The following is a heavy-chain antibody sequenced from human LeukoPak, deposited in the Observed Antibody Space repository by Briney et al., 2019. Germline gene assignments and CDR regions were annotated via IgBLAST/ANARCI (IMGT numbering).Heavy chain of an antibody. D-gene: IGHD4-17*01. CDR2: IYHSGST. CDR3: ATSTASDAFDI. CDR1: GGSISSSNW. V-gene: IGHV4-4*02. Sequence: SETLSLTCAVSGGSISSSNWWSWVRQPPGKGLEWIGEIYHSGSTNYNPSLKSRVTISVDKSKNQFSLKLSSVTAAGTAVYYCATSTASDAFDIWGQGTMVTVSS. J-gene: IGHJ3*02.